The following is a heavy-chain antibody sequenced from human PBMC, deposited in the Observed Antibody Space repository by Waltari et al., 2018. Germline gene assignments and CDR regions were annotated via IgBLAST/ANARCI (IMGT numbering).Heavy chain of an antibody. J-gene: IGHJ4*02. V-gene: IGHV4-39*01. D-gene: IGHD3-10*01. CDR1: GGSISSSSYH. CDR3: ARQISKITMVRGVGY. CDR2: IYYSGST. Sequence: QLQLQESGPGLVQPSETLSLTCTVSGGSISSSSYHWGWIRQPPGKGLEWIGSIYYSGSTYYNPSLKSRVTISVDTSKNQFSLKLSSVTAADTAVDYCARQISKITMVRGVGYWGQGTLVTVSS.